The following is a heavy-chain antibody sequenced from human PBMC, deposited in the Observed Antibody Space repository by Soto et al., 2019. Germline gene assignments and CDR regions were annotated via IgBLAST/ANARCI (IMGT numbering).Heavy chain of an antibody. CDR1: GFTFSSYG. J-gene: IGHJ6*02. CDR2: ISYDGSNK. Sequence: QVQLVESGGGVVQPGRSMRLSCAASGFTFSSYGMHWVRQAPGKGLEWVAVISYDGSNKYYADSVKGRFTISRDTAKNTLYLQMNSLRAEDTAVYYCAKSWEGATAYYYYGMDVWGQGTTVTVSS. CDR3: AKSWEGATAYYYYGMDV. V-gene: IGHV3-30*18. D-gene: IGHD1-26*01.